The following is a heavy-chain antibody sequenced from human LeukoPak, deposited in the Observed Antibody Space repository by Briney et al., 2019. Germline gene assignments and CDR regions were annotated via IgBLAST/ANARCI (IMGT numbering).Heavy chain of an antibody. D-gene: IGHD4-17*01. J-gene: IGHJ4*02. CDR3: AGDLYGWGVNYFDY. Sequence: GGSLRLSCAAPGFTFSSYSMNWVRQAPGKGLEWVSSISSSSSYIYYADSVKGRFTISRDNAKNSLYLQMNSLRAEDTAVYYCAGDLYGWGVNYFDYWGQGTLVTVSS. CDR2: ISSSSSYI. CDR1: GFTFSSYS. V-gene: IGHV3-21*01.